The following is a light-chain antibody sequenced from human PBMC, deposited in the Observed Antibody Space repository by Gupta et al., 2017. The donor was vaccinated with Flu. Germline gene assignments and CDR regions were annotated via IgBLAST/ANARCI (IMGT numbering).Light chain of an antibody. CDR2: WAS. CDR3: QQYYSTPRT. Sequence: IVMTQSPDSLAVSLGERATINCKSSQSVLYSSNNKNYLAWYQQKPGQPPKLHIYWASTRESGVPDRFSGSGSGTDFTLTISSLQAEDVAVYYCQQYYSTPRTFGGGTKVEIK. J-gene: IGKJ4*01. V-gene: IGKV4-1*01. CDR1: QSVLYSSNNKNY.